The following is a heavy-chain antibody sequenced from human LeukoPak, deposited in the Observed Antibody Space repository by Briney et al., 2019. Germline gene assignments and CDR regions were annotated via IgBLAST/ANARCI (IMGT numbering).Heavy chain of an antibody. V-gene: IGHV4-30-4*08. D-gene: IGHD2-2*01. J-gene: IGHJ3*02. CDR3: ARSYCSSTSCYFDAFDI. CDR2: IYYSGST. CDR1: GGSISSGDYY. Sequence: SETLSLTCTVSGGSISSGDYYWSWIRQPPGKGVEWIWYIYYSGSTYYNPSLKSRVTISVDTSKNQFSLKLSSVTAADTAVSYCARSYCSSTSCYFDAFDIWGRGTMVTVSS.